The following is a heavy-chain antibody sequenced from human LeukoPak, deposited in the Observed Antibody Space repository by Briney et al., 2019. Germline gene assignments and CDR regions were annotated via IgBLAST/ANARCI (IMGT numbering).Heavy chain of an antibody. V-gene: IGHV1-18*01. CDR1: GYTFTSYG. D-gene: IGHD3-22*01. CDR3: ARNLGLKGYYDSSGPLVYFDY. Sequence: ASVKVSCKASGYTFTSYGIRWVRQAPGQGLEWMGWISAYNGNTNYAQRLQGRVTMTTDTSTSTAYMELRSLRSDDTAVYYCARNLGLKGYYDSSGPLVYFDYWGQGTLVTVSS. CDR2: ISAYNGNT. J-gene: IGHJ4*02.